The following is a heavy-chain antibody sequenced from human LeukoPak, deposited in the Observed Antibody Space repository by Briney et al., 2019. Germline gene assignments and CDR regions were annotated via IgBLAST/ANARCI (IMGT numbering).Heavy chain of an antibody. D-gene: IGHD3-10*01. CDR2: ISWNSGSI. J-gene: IGHJ4*02. Sequence: GGSLRLSCAASGFTFDDYAMHWVRQGPGKGLEWVSGISWNSGSIGYADSVKGRFTISRDNAKNSLYLQMNSLRAEDTAVYYCAGYYGSGSYGGFDYWGQGTLVTVSS. V-gene: IGHV3-9*01. CDR1: GFTFDDYA. CDR3: AGYYGSGSYGGFDY.